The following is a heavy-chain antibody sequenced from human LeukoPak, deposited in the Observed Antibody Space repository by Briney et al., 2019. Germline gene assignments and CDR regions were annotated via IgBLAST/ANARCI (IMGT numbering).Heavy chain of an antibody. D-gene: IGHD6-6*01. CDR3: ASSACSSSSDYYYYYMDV. J-gene: IGHJ6*03. CDR2: IYPGDSDT. CDR1: GYSFTSYW. Sequence: GESLKISCKGSGYSFTSYWIGWVRQMPGKGLEWMGIIYPGDSDTRYSPSFQGQVTISADKSISTAYLQWSSLKASDTAMYYCASSACSSSSDYYYYYMDVWGKGTTVTVSS. V-gene: IGHV5-51*01.